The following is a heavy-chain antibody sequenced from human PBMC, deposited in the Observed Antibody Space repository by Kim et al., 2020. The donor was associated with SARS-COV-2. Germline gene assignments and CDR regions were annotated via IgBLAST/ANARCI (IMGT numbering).Heavy chain of an antibody. CDR1: LFTFSIYI. CDR3: ARGTYWVRGRVDY. CDR2: ISIIIITI. D-gene: IGHD3-10*01. V-gene: IGHV3-48*02. Sequence: GLSLILSFSSSLFTFSIYIINFFLHSPFNLLYFFSFISIIIITIYYADSVKGRFTISRDNAKNSLYLQMNSLRDEDTAVYFCARGTYWVRGRVDYWGQGTLVTVSS. J-gene: IGHJ4*02.